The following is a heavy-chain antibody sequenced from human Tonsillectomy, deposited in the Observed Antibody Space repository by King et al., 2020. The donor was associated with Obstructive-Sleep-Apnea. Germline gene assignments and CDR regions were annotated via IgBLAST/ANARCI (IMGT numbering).Heavy chain of an antibody. CDR3: AREIRPYYYDSKVDDAFDI. CDR1: GGSISSYY. J-gene: IGHJ3*02. Sequence: VQLQESGPGLVKPSETLSLTCTVSGGSISSYYWSWIRQPPGKGLEWIGYIYYSGSTNYNPSLKSRVTISVDTSKNQFSLKLSSVTAADTAVYYCAREIRPYYYDSKVDDAFDIWGQGTMVTVSS. CDR2: IYYSGST. V-gene: IGHV4-59*01. D-gene: IGHD3-22*01.